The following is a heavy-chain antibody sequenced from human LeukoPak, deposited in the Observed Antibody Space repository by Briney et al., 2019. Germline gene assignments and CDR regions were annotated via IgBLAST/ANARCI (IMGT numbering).Heavy chain of an antibody. J-gene: IGHJ4*02. D-gene: IGHD6-19*01. Sequence: GGSLRLSCAASGFTFSSYEMNWVRQAPGKGLEWVSYISSSGSTIYYADSVKGRFTISRDNTKNSLYLQMNSLRVDDTAVYYCARDAVTGYSSGWYKPFPFDYWGQGSLVTVS. CDR2: ISSSGSTI. CDR1: GFTFSSYE. CDR3: ARDAVTGYSSGWYKPFPFDY. V-gene: IGHV3-48*03.